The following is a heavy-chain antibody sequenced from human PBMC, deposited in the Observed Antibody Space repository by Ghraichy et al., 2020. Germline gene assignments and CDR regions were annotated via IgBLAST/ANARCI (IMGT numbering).Heavy chain of an antibody. CDR1: GFTFSSYS. CDR3: ASAAADQTIYYYGMDV. V-gene: IGHV3-21*01. J-gene: IGHJ6*02. CDR2: ISSSSSYI. Sequence: GESLNISCAASGFTFSSYSMNWVRQAPGKGLEWVSSISSSSSYIYYADSVKGRFTISRDNAKNSLYLQMNSLRAEDTAVYYCASAAADQTIYYYGMDVWGQGTTVTVSS. D-gene: IGHD6-13*01.